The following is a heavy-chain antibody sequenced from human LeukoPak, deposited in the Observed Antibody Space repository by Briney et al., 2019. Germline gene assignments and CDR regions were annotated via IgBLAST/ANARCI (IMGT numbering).Heavy chain of an antibody. J-gene: IGHJ4*02. CDR2: IIPVFGTA. Sequence: SVKVSCKASGGTFSSYAISWVRQAPGQGIEWMGGIIPVFGTANYAQKFQGRVTITTDESTSTAYMELSSLRSEDTAVYYCATPRDGYNYRTFNYWGQGTLVTVSS. V-gene: IGHV1-69*05. CDR1: GGTFSSYA. D-gene: IGHD5-24*01. CDR3: ATPRDGYNYRTFNY.